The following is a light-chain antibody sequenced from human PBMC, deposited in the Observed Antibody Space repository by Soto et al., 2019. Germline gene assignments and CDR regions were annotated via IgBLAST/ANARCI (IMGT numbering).Light chain of an antibody. Sequence: QSALTQPASVSGSPGQSITISCTGTGSDVGGYKFVSWYQHLPGKAPKLIIYEVSNRPSGVSHRFSGSKSGNTAFLTISGLQAADESFYYCSSYTSRSTLVFGTGTQLTVL. V-gene: IGLV2-14*01. J-gene: IGLJ7*01. CDR1: GSDVGGYKF. CDR2: EVS. CDR3: SSYTSRSTLV.